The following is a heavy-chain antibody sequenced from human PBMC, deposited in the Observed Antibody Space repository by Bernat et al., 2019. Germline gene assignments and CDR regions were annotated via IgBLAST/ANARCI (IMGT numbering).Heavy chain of an antibody. CDR1: GFTFSSYA. CDR3: AKGSGDYYGSGNPNY. V-gene: IGHV3-23*01. J-gene: IGHJ4*02. CDR2: ISGSGGST. D-gene: IGHD3-10*01. Sequence: EVQLLESGGGLVQPGGSLRLSCAASGFTFSSYAMSWVRQAPGKGLEWVSAISGSGGSTYHGDYVKGRFTISRDNSKNTLYLQMNRLRAEDTAVYYCAKGSGDYYGSGNPNYWGQGTLVTVSS.